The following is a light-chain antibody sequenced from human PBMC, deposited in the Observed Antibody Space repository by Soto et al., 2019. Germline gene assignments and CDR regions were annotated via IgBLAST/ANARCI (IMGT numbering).Light chain of an antibody. Sequence: QSVLTQPASVSGSPGQSITISCTGTSSDVGGYNYVSWYQQHPGKAPKVMIYDVSNRPSGVSNRFSGSKSGNTASLTISGLQAEDEADYYCSSYTSSSTLFGGGTKLTVL. CDR1: SSDVGGYNY. J-gene: IGLJ2*01. CDR3: SSYTSSSTL. CDR2: DVS. V-gene: IGLV2-14*01.